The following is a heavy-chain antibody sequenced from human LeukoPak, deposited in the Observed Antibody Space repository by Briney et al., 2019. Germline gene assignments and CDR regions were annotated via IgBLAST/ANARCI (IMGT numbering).Heavy chain of an antibody. CDR1: GFTFSSYW. J-gene: IGHJ3*02. CDR2: IKEDGSEK. Sequence: GGSLRLSCAASGFTFSSYWMTWVRQAPGKGLEWVANIKEDGSEKYYVDSVKGRFTLSRDNAKNSLYLQMNSLRAEDMAVYYCARGASAFDIWGQGTMVTVSS. V-gene: IGHV3-7*01. CDR3: ARGASAFDI.